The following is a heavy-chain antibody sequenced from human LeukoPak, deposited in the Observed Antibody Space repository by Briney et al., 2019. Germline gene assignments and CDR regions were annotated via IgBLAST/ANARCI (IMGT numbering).Heavy chain of an antibody. D-gene: IGHD3-22*01. J-gene: IGHJ3*02. CDR3: ARVLMDYYDSSGYSLNAFDI. V-gene: IGHV3-43*02. CDR2: ISGDGGST. Sequence: PGGSLRLSCAASGFTFDDYAMHWVRQAPGKGLEWVSLISGDGGSTYYADSVKGRFTISRDNAKNSLYLQMNSLRAEDTAVYYCARVLMDYYDSSGYSLNAFDIWGQGTMVTVSS. CDR1: GFTFDDYA.